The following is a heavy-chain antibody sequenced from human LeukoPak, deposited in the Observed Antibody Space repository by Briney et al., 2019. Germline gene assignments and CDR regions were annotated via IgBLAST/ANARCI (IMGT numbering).Heavy chain of an antibody. CDR3: ARGATYYDILTGPDY. CDR1: GYTFTSYG. Sequence: ASVKVSCKASGYTFTSYGISWVRQAPGQGLEWMGWISAYNGNTNYAQKLQGRVTMTTDTSTSTAYMELRSLRSDDTAVYYCARGATYYDILTGPDYWGQGTLVTVSS. J-gene: IGHJ4*02. CDR2: ISAYNGNT. V-gene: IGHV1-18*01. D-gene: IGHD3-9*01.